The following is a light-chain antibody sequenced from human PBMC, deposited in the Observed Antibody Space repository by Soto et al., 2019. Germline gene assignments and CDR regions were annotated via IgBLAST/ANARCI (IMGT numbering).Light chain of an antibody. V-gene: IGLV2-14*01. Sequence: QSLLTQPASVSGSPGQSITSSCTGTSSDVGGYNYVSWYQQHPGKAPKLMIYDVSNRPSGVSNRFSGSKSGNTASLTISGLQAEDEADYYCSSYTSSSTQVFGGGTQLTVL. CDR2: DVS. J-gene: IGLJ2*01. CDR3: SSYTSSSTQV. CDR1: SSDVGGYNY.